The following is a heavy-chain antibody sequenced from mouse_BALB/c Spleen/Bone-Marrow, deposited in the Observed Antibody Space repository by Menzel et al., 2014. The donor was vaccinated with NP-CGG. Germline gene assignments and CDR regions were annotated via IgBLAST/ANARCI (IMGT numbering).Heavy chain of an antibody. V-gene: IGHV5-2*01. CDR1: EYEFPSHD. J-gene: IGHJ3*01. CDR2: INSDGGNT. CDR3: ARRGDYDWFAY. Sequence: EVHLVESGGGLVQPGESLKLSCESNEYEFPSHDMSWVRKTPEKRLELVAAINSDGGNTYYSDTMERRFIISRDNTKKTLYLQMSSLRSEDTALYYCARRGDYDWFAYWGQGTQVTVSA. D-gene: IGHD2-4*01.